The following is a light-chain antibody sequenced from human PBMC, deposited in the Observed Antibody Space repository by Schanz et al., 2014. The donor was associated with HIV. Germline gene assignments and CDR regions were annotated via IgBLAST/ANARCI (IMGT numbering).Light chain of an antibody. J-gene: IGKJ1*01. Sequence: DIQMTQSPSSLSASVGDRVTITCRASQSITNWLAWYQQKPGKAPKLLIYDASNLETGVPSRFSGSGSGTDFTFTISSLQPEDIATYYCQQYDNLLSWTFGQGTKVEIK. CDR1: QSITNW. CDR3: QQYDNLLSWT. CDR2: DAS. V-gene: IGKV1-33*01.